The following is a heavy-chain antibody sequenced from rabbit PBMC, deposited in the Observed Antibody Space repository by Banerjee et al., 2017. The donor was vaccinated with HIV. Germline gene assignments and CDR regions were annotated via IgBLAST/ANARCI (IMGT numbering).Heavy chain of an antibody. CDR1: GFSLSSYA. CDR2: IDPIFGTT. J-gene: IGHJ3*01. Sequence: QLVESGGGLVQPGGSLKLSCKASGFSLSSYAMSWVRQAPGKGLEWIGYIDPIFGTTYYATWVDGRFTISSHNAQNTLWLQLNSLTAADTATYFCARGYDDYDARLDLWGPGTLVTVS. D-gene: IGHD2-1*01. V-gene: IGHV1S7*01. CDR3: ARGYDDYDARLDL.